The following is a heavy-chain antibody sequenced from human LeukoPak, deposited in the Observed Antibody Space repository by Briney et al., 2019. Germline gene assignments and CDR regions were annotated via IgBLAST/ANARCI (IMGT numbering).Heavy chain of an antibody. D-gene: IGHD3-10*01. J-gene: IGHJ3*02. Sequence: ASVKVSCKASGFTFTGFYMHWVRQAPGQGLEWMGWINPNSGGTNYAQKFQGRVTMTRDTSISTAYLELSRLRSDDTAVYYCARVLAYHDSGTYPGARPFDIWGQGTMVTVSS. CDR3: ARVLAYHDSGTYPGARPFDI. CDR1: GFTFTGFY. V-gene: IGHV1-2*02. CDR2: INPNSGGT.